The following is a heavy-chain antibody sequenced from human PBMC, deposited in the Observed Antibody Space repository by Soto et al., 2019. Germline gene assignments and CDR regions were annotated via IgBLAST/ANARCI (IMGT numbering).Heavy chain of an antibody. J-gene: IGHJ4*02. Sequence: GSLRLSCAASGFTFSSYAMSWVRQAPGKGLEWVSAISGSGGSTYYADSVKGRFTISRDNSKNTLYLQMNSLRAEDTAVYYCAKDHKGFYSNYVDYFDYWGQGTLVTVSS. CDR2: ISGSGGST. CDR3: AKDHKGFYSNYVDYFDY. V-gene: IGHV3-23*01. CDR1: GFTFSSYA. D-gene: IGHD4-4*01.